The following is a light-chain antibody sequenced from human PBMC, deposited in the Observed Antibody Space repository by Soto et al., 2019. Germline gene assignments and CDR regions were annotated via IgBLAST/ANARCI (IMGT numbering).Light chain of an antibody. CDR3: QQRSNWPLT. J-gene: IGKJ4*01. CDR1: QSVSGY. Sequence: EIVLTQSPATLSLSPGERATLSCRASQSVSGYLAWYQQRPGQSPRLLIYDTSNRATGIPARFSGSASGTDFTLTIDSLEPADFAVYYCQQRSNWPLTFGGGTKVEIK. CDR2: DTS. V-gene: IGKV3-11*01.